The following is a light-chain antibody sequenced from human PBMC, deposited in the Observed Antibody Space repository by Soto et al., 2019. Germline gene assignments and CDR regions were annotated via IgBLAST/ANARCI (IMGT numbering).Light chain of an antibody. CDR1: QSISGY. J-gene: IGKJ3*01. CDR3: QQTYNTPVT. V-gene: IGKV1-39*01. Sequence: DIQMTQSPASLSASVGDRVTITCRASQSISGYLNWYLQKPGKAPKHLIYGASTLQSGVPSRFTGSGSETSFTLTISSLHPEDFGTYYCQQTYNTPVTFGPGTKVDI. CDR2: GAS.